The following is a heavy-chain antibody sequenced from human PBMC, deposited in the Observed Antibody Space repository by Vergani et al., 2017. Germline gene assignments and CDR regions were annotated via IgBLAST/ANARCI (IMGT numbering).Heavy chain of an antibody. V-gene: IGHV4-59*13. CDR3: ARDGAITMVRGVIYDY. Sequence: QVQLEESGPGLVKPSETLSLTCTVSGGSFNTYYWSWIRQSPGKGLEWIGYIYSTGSTNYNPSLNSRVTMSVDTSKNQFSLKLRSVTAADTAVYYCARDGAITMVRGVIYDYWGQGTLVTVSS. CDR1: GGSFNTYY. CDR2: IYSTGST. D-gene: IGHD3-10*01. J-gene: IGHJ4*02.